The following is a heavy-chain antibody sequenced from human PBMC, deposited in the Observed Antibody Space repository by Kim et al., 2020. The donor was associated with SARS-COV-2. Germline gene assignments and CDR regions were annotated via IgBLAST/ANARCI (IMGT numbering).Heavy chain of an antibody. Sequence: GGSLRLSCAASGFTFSSYSMNWVRQAPGKGLEWVSSISSSSSYIYYADSVKGRFTISRDNAKNSLYLQMNSLRAEDTAVYYCARDQGFSIYGRPPGSYGMDVWGQGTTVTVSS. CDR2: ISSSSSYI. CDR3: ARDQGFSIYGRPPGSYGMDV. CDR1: GFTFSSYS. D-gene: IGHD3-9*01. V-gene: IGHV3-21*01. J-gene: IGHJ6*02.